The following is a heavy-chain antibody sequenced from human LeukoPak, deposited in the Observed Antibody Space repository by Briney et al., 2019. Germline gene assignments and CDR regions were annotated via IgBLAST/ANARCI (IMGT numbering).Heavy chain of an antibody. Sequence: GGSLRLSCAASGFTFSSYAMSWVRQAPGKGLEWVSGISGSGGSTYYADSVKGRFTISRDNSKNTLYPQMNSLRAEDTAVYYCAKDTRYSSSPEYPDYWGQGTLVTVSS. D-gene: IGHD6-13*01. CDR2: ISGSGGST. CDR3: AKDTRYSSSPEYPDY. J-gene: IGHJ4*02. CDR1: GFTFSSYA. V-gene: IGHV3-23*01.